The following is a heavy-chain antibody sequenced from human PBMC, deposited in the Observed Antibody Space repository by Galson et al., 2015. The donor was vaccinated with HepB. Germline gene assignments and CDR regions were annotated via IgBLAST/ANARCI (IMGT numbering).Heavy chain of an antibody. D-gene: IGHD2-15*01. CDR2: INPNSGGT. Sequence: SVKVSCKASGYTFTGYYMHWVRQAPGQGLEWMGRINPNSGGTNYAQKFQGRVTMTRDTSISTAYMELSRLRSDDTAVYYCASDRAGVAYAFDIWGQGTMVTVSS. CDR3: ASDRAGVAYAFDI. J-gene: IGHJ3*02. V-gene: IGHV1-2*06. CDR1: GYTFTGYY.